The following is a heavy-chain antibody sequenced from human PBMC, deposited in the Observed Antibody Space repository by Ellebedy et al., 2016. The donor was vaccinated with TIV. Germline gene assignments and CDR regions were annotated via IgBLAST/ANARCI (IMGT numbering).Heavy chain of an antibody. J-gene: IGHJ3*02. CDR3: ATAYGDYVHDAFDI. CDR1: GYTFTTYG. CDR2: IGTYEGNT. Sequence: AASVKVSCKASGYTFTTYGITWVRQAPGQGPEWMGLIGTYEGNTKYAQKLQGRVTMTEDTSTDTAYMELSSLRSEDTAVYYCATAYGDYVHDAFDIWGQGTMVTVSS. V-gene: IGHV1-18*04. D-gene: IGHD4-17*01.